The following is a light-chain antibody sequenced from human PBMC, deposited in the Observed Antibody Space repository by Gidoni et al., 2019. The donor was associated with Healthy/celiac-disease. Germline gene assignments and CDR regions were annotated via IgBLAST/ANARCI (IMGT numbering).Light chain of an antibody. Sequence: AIQLTQSPSSLSASVGDRVTITCRASQGISSALAWYQQKPGKAPKLLIYDASSLESGVPSRFSGSGSGTDFTLTISSLQPEDFATYYCQQFNSYRFTFGQGTRLEIK. J-gene: IGKJ5*01. CDR2: DAS. CDR3: QQFNSYRFT. CDR1: QGISSA. V-gene: IGKV1-13*02.